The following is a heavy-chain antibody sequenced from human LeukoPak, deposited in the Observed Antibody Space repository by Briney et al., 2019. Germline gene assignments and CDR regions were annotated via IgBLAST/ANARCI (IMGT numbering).Heavy chain of an antibody. Sequence: GGSLRLSCEGSGLTFSNHAMHWVRQAPGKGLEWVAVISYDGRNQYYADSVKGRFTISRDNSANTLYLQMNSLRTEDTAVYRCARESYGNYYYDFWGQGALVTVSS. CDR1: GLTFSNHA. D-gene: IGHD4-11*01. CDR2: ISYDGRNQ. CDR3: ARESYGNYYYDF. V-gene: IGHV3-30*04. J-gene: IGHJ4*02.